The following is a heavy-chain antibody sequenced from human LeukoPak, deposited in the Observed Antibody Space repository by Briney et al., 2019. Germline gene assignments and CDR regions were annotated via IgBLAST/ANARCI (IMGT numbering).Heavy chain of an antibody. V-gene: IGHV3-9*01. Sequence: GGSLRLSCAASGLTFDDYAMPWVRQAPGKGLEWVSGISWNSGSIGYADSVKGRFTISRDNAKNSLYLQMNSLRAEDTALYYCAKDYYYYGMDVWGQGTTVTVSS. J-gene: IGHJ6*02. CDR3: AKDYYYYGMDV. CDR2: ISWNSGSI. CDR1: GLTFDDYA.